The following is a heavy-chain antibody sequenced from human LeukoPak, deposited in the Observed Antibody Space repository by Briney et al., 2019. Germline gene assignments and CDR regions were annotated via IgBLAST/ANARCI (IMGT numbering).Heavy chain of an antibody. CDR3: ARGGYDTLTGYNWFDP. D-gene: IGHD3-9*01. Sequence: PSQTLSLTCTVSGGSISSGSYYWSWIRQPDGKGLEWIGRIYTSGSTNYNPSLKSRVTISVDTSKNQFSLKLSSVTAADTAVYYCARGGYDTLTGYNWFDPWGQGTLVTVSS. CDR1: GGSISSGSYY. CDR2: IYTSGST. J-gene: IGHJ5*02. V-gene: IGHV4-61*02.